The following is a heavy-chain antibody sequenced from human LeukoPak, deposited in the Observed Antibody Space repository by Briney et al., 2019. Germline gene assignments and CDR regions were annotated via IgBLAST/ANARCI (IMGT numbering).Heavy chain of an antibody. Sequence: SQTLSLTCTVSGGSISSGGYYWSWIRQHPGKGLEWIGYIYYSGSTYYNPSLKSRVTISVDTSKNQFSPKLSSVTAADTAMYYCARRSLGGYNAFDIWGQGTVVTVSS. CDR3: ARRSLGGYNAFDI. V-gene: IGHV4-31*03. D-gene: IGHD5-12*01. CDR2: IYYSGST. J-gene: IGHJ3*02. CDR1: GGSISSGGYY.